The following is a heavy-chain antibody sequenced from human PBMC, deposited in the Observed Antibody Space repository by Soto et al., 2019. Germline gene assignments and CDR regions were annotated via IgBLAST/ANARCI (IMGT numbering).Heavy chain of an antibody. CDR3: AREIFRIGETSYYSYGRDV. Sequence: ASVKVSCKASGYTFTGYYMHWVRQAPGQGLEWMGWINPNSGGTNYAQKFQGRVTITADESTSTAYMELSSLRSEDTAVYYCAREIFRIGETSYYSYGRDVGGKGTTVTVPS. D-gene: IGHD3-10*01. CDR1: GYTFTGYY. V-gene: IGHV1-2*02. J-gene: IGHJ6*04. CDR2: INPNSGGT.